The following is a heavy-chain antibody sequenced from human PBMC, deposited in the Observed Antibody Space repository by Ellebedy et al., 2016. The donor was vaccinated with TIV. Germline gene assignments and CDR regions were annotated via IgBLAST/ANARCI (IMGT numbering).Heavy chain of an antibody. J-gene: IGHJ6*02. V-gene: IGHV3-23*01. D-gene: IGHD3-10*01. CDR1: GFAFSGYA. CDR3: AKNSGEHYYGSGSFYGMDV. Sequence: GGSLRLSXAASGFAFSGYAMSWVRQAPGKGLEWVSSISYSSDITHYADSVKGRFTISRDNSKNTLYLQMNSLRAEDTAVYYCAKNSGEHYYGSGSFYGMDVWGQGTTVTVSS. CDR2: ISYSSDIT.